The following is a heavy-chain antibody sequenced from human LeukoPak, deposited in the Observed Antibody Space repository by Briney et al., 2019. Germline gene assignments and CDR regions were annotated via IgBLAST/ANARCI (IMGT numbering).Heavy chain of an antibody. CDR2: ISSSSSYI. Sequence: EGSLRLSCAASGFTFSSYSMNWVRQAPGKGLEWVSSISSSSSYIYYADSVKGRFSISRDNSKNTLYLQMDSLRGEDTAVYYCAKDFRIGYSAHFDYWGQGALVTVSS. CDR3: AKDFRIGYSAHFDY. CDR1: GFTFSSYS. D-gene: IGHD2-21*01. V-gene: IGHV3-21*04. J-gene: IGHJ4*02.